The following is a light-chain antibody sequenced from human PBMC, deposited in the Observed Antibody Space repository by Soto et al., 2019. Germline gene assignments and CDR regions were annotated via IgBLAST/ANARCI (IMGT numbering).Light chain of an antibody. J-gene: IGKJ2*01. Sequence: DIQMTQSPSSLSASVGDRVTITCRASQSISTCPNWYQQKSGKAPKLLIYAASSLVDGVPSRFSGSGSRTDLTLTISSLQPADFATYYCQQSYSPPYTFGRGTKLEIK. CDR2: AAS. CDR1: QSISTC. V-gene: IGKV1-39*01. CDR3: QQSYSPPYT.